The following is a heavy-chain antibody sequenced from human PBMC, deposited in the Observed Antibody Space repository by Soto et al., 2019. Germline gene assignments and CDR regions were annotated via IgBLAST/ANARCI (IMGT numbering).Heavy chain of an antibody. J-gene: IGHJ4*02. CDR1: GGSISSYY. D-gene: IGHD6-6*01. V-gene: IGHV4-59*08. Sequence: SETLSLTCTVSGGSISSYYWSWIRQPPGKRLEWIGSIYYSGSSNYNPSLKSRVTISLDTSKNQFSLRLTSVTAADTAVFYCLRSSIEPRIFMCPFDYWGLGTLVTVSS. CDR3: LRSSIEPRIFMCPFDY. CDR2: IYYSGSS.